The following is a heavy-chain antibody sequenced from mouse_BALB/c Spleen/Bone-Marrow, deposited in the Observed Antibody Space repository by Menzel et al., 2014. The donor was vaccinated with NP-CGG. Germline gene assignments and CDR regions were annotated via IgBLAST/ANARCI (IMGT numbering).Heavy chain of an antibody. CDR1: GFTFSSYG. CDR3: ARSRGNWDDFDY. V-gene: IGHV5-6-3*01. J-gene: IGHJ2*01. Sequence: EVQGVESGGGLVQPGGSLKLSCAASGFTFSSYGMSWVRQTPDKRLELVASINSNGGSTYYPDSVKGRFTISRDNPKNTLFLQMTSLRSDDTAMYYCARSRGNWDDFDYWGQGTTLTVSS. CDR2: INSNGGST. D-gene: IGHD4-1*01.